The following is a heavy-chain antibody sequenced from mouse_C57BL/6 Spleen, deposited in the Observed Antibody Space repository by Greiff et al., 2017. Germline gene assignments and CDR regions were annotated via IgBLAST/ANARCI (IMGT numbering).Heavy chain of an antibody. Sequence: VQLKQSVAELVRPGASVKLSCTASGFNIKNTYMHWVKQRPEQGLEWIGRIDPANGNTKYAPKFQGKATITADTSSNTAYLQLSSLTSEDTAIYYCAKGSSYSRWYFDVWGTGTTVTVSS. CDR1: GFNIKNTY. D-gene: IGHD1-1*01. V-gene: IGHV14-3*01. J-gene: IGHJ1*03. CDR3: AKGSSYSRWYFDV. CDR2: IDPANGNT.